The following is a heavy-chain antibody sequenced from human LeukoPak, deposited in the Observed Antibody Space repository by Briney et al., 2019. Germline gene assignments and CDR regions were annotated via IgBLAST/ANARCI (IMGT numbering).Heavy chain of an antibody. J-gene: IGHJ6*03. CDR3: ATLFWSGYRGSPLYYMDV. D-gene: IGHD3-3*01. CDR2: IRYDGSNK. Sequence: GGSLRLSCAASGFTFSSYGMHWVRQAPGKGLEWVAFIRYDGSNKYYADSVKGRFTISRDNSKNTLYLQMNSLRAEDTAVYYCATLFWSGYRGSPLYYMDVWGKGTTVTVSS. V-gene: IGHV3-30*02. CDR1: GFTFSSYG.